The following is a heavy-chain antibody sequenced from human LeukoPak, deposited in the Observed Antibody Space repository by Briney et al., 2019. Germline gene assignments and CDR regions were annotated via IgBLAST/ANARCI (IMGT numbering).Heavy chain of an antibody. D-gene: IGHD3-22*01. V-gene: IGHV3-7*03. CDR1: GFTFSSYW. CDR3: ARNYYDSSGYTTFDP. Sequence: PGGSLRLSCAASGFTFSSYWMSWVRQAPGKGLEWVANIKQDGSEKYYVDSVKGRFTISRDNAKNSLYLQMNSLRAEDTAVYYCARNYYDSSGYTTFDPWGQGTLVTVSS. J-gene: IGHJ5*02. CDR2: IKQDGSEK.